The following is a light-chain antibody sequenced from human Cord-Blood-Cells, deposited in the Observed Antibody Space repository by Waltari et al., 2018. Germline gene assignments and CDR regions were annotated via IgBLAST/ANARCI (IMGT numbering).Light chain of an antibody. V-gene: IGLV2-14*01. J-gene: IGLJ2*01. CDR3: SSYTSSSALVV. CDR2: DVS. Sequence: QSALTQPASMSGSPGQSITISCTGTSSDVGGYNYVSWYQQHPGQAPKLRIYDVSNRASGVSNRCSVCKAGNTAALSISGLQAEDEADYYCSSYTSSSALVVFGGGTKLTVL. CDR1: SSDVGGYNY.